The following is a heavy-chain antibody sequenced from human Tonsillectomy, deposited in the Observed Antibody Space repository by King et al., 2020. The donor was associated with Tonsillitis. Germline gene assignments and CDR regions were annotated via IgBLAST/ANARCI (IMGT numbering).Heavy chain of an antibody. CDR1: GGSFSGYY. CDR3: ARFLYYYGSGRFDP. J-gene: IGHJ5*02. V-gene: IGHV4-34*01. CDR2: INHSGST. D-gene: IGHD3-10*01. Sequence: VQLPQWGAGLLKPSETLSLTCAVYGGSFSGYYWSWIRQPPGKGLEWIGEINHSGSTNYNPSLKSRVTISVDTSKNQFSLKLSSVTAADTAVYYCARFLYYYGSGRFDPWGQGTLVTVSS.